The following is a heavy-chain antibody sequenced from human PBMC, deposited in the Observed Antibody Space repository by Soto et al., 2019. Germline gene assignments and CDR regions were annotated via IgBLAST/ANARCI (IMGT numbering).Heavy chain of an antibody. Sequence: ASVKVSCKASGYTFTSYDINWVRQATGQGLEWMGWMNPNSGNTGYAQKFQGRVTMTRNTSISTAYMELSSLRSEDTAVYYCASGHQGNIAARPGAWGDYCYYGMDVWRQGTTVTAPS. CDR2: MNPNSGNT. CDR3: ASGHQGNIAARPGAWGDYCYYGMDV. J-gene: IGHJ6*02. D-gene: IGHD6-13*01. CDR1: GYTFTSYD. V-gene: IGHV1-8*01.